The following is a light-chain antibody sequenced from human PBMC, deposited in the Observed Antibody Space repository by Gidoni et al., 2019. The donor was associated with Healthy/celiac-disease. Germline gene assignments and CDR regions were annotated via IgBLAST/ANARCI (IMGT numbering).Light chain of an antibody. CDR3: QQYGSSPVA. CDR1: QSVSSSY. V-gene: IGKV3-20*01. Sequence: DIVLTQYPGTLSLSPGERATLSCRASQSVSSSYLAWYQQKPGQAPRLLIYGASSRATGIPDRFSGSGSGTDFTLTISRLEPEDFAVYYCQQYGSSPVAFGQGTKVEIK. J-gene: IGKJ1*01. CDR2: GAS.